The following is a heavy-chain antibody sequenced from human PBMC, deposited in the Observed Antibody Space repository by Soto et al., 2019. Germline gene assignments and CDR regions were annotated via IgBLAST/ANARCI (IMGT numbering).Heavy chain of an antibody. CDR3: ASARPLGEFFYYMDV. CDR1: GGTFSSYT. CDR2: IIPILGIG. J-gene: IGHJ6*03. D-gene: IGHD3-16*01. V-gene: IGHV1-69*02. Sequence: QVQLVQSGAEVKKPGSSVKVSCKASGGTFSSYTISWVRQAPGQGLEWMGRIIPILGIGNYAQKFQCRVTITADKSTRTEYMELSSLRSEDTAVYYCASARPLGEFFYYMDVWGKGTTVTVSS.